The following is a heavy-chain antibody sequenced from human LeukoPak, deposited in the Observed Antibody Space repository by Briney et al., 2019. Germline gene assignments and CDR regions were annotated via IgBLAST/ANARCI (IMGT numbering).Heavy chain of an antibody. CDR3: ARLSGSSTGTFDY. Sequence: PSETLSLTCTVSGGSISSSSYYWGWIRQPPGKGLEWIGSIYYSGSTYYNPSLKGRVTISVDTSKNQFSLKLSSVTAADTAVYYCARLSGSSTGTFDYWGQGTLVTVSS. D-gene: IGHD1-26*01. CDR1: GGSISSSSYY. CDR2: IYYSGST. J-gene: IGHJ4*02. V-gene: IGHV4-39*01.